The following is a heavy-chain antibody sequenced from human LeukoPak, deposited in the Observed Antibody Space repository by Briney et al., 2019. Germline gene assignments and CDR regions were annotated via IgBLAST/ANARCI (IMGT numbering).Heavy chain of an antibody. J-gene: IGHJ2*01. CDR1: GSTFSGYA. Sequence: PGRSLRLSCAASGSTFSGYAMHWVRQAPGKGLEWVAVISYDGSNYYHTDSVKGRFTISRDNSKNTLYLQMNSLRAEDTAVYYCARRIGIDYYSGAWWYFDLWGRGTLVTVSS. V-gene: IGHV3-30-3*01. CDR3: ARRIGIDYYSGAWWYFDL. D-gene: IGHD1-26*01. CDR2: ISYDGSNY.